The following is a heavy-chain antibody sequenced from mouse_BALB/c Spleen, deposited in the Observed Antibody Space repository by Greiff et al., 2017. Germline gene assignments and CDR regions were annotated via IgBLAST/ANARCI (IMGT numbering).Heavy chain of an antibody. V-gene: IGHV1S29*02. CDR1: GYTFTDYN. Sequence: VQLQQSGPELVKPGASVKISCKASGYTFTDYNMHWVKQSHGKSLEWIGYIYPYNGGTGYNQKFKSKATVTVDNSSSTAYVELRSLTSEDSAVYYCASNYCFAYWGQGTLVTVSA. CDR3: ASNYCFAY. D-gene: IGHD1-3*01. J-gene: IGHJ3*01. CDR2: IYPYNGGT.